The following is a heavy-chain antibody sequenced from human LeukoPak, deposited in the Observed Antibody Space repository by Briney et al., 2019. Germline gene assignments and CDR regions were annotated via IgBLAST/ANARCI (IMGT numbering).Heavy chain of an antibody. CDR3: ARDLCSSTSCYPTREPFDY. Sequence: GGSLRLSCAASGFTFSSYSMNWVRQAPGKGLEWVSSISSSSSYIYYAHSVKGRFTISRDNAKNSLYLQMNSLRAEDTAVYYCARDLCSSTSCYPTREPFDYWGQGTLVTVSS. CDR1: GFTFSSYS. D-gene: IGHD2-2*01. J-gene: IGHJ4*02. V-gene: IGHV3-21*01. CDR2: ISSSSSYI.